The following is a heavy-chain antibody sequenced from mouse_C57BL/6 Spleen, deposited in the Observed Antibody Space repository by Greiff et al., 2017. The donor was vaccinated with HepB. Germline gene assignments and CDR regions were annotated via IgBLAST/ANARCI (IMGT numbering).Heavy chain of an antibody. CDR3: ARRTTWDWYFDV. J-gene: IGHJ1*03. CDR2: ISYDGSN. CDR1: GYSITSGYY. D-gene: IGHD4-1*01. V-gene: IGHV3-6*01. Sequence: EVQLQQSGPGLVKPSQSLSLTCSVTGYSITSGYYWNWIRQFPGNKLEWMGYISYDGSNNYNPSLKNRISITRDTSKNQFFLKLNSVTTEDTATYYCARRTTWDWYFDVWGTGTTVTVSS.